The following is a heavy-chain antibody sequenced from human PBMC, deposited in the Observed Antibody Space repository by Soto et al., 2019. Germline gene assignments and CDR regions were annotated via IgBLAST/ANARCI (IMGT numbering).Heavy chain of an antibody. D-gene: IGHD4-17*01. CDR1: GGSVNSENHY. J-gene: IGHJ4*02. CDR2: IISTGRT. V-gene: IGHV4-39*01. CDR3: ARHIGHYGAWAFEF. Sequence: PSETLSPTCTVSGGSVNSENHYWVWIRQPPGKGLEWISSIISTGRTYYNPSLRSRVTISVDTSKNHFSLILSSVTAADTAVYYCARHIGHYGAWAFEFWGPGIRVTLFS.